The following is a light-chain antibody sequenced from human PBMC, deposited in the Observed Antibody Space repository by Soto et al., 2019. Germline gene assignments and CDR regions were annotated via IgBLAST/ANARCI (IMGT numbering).Light chain of an antibody. CDR2: KAS. CDR3: QQFNTSPWT. J-gene: IGKJ1*01. Sequence: DIQMAQSPSTLSAFLGDRVTITCRASQTISSWLAWYQQKPGKAPKLLIYKASTLKSGVPSRFSGSGSGTEFTLTISSLHPDDFATYYCQQFNTSPWTFGQGTKVDI. CDR1: QTISSW. V-gene: IGKV1-5*03.